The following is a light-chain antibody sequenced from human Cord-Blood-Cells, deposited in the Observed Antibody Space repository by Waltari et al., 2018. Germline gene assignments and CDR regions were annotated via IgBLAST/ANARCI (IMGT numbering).Light chain of an antibody. V-gene: IGKV1-5*03. CDR1: QSISSW. CDR2: RAS. J-gene: IGKJ1*01. Sequence: DIQMTQSPSTLSASVGDRVTITCRASQSISSWLAWYQQKPGKAPKLLIYRASSLESGLPSRFSGSGSGTEFTLTISSLQPDDFATYYCQQYNSPPWTFGQGTKVEIK. CDR3: QQYNSPPWT.